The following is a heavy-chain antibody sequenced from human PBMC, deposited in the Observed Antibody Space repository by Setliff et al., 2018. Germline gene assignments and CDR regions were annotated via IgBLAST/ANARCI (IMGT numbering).Heavy chain of an antibody. D-gene: IGHD3-16*01. Sequence: PSETLSLTCTVSGGSISSHYWSWIRQPPGKGLEWIGSIYYSGSTNYNPSLKSRVTISVDTSKNQVSLKLSSVTAADTAVYYCARDAGGTIRIAVFDYWGQGTLVTVSS. CDR3: ARDAGGTIRIAVFDY. CDR1: GGSISSHY. J-gene: IGHJ4*02. V-gene: IGHV4-59*11. CDR2: IYYSGST.